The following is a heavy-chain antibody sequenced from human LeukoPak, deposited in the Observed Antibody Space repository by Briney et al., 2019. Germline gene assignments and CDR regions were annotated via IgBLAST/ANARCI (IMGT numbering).Heavy chain of an antibody. D-gene: IGHD6-13*01. J-gene: IGHJ4*02. CDR3: ARDWGGKQAAGDC. Sequence: PGGSLRLSCAASGFTFSDYWMAWVRQAPGEGLEWVANIKKDGSRKNYVDSVKGRFTISRDNAKNSHYLQMDSLRVEDTAMYYCARDWGGKQAAGDCWGQGTLVTVSS. CDR2: IKKDGSRK. CDR1: GFTFSDYW. V-gene: IGHV3-7*01.